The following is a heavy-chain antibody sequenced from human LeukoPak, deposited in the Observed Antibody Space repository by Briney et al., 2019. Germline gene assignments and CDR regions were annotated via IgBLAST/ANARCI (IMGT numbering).Heavy chain of an antibody. Sequence: PSETLSLTCTVSGGSISSSSYYWGWIRQPPGKGLEWIGSIYYSGSTYYNPSLKSRVTISVDTSTNQFSLKLSSVTAADTAVYYCARDGGLAFSRGVNFDYWGQGTLVTVSS. J-gene: IGHJ4*02. D-gene: IGHD3-10*01. CDR3: ARDGGLAFSRGVNFDY. CDR1: GGSISSSSYY. V-gene: IGHV4-39*07. CDR2: IYYSGST.